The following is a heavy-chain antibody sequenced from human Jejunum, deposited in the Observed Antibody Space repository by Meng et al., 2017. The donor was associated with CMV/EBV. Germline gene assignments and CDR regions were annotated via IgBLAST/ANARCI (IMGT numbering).Heavy chain of an antibody. Sequence: ASGFPFGTYSMNWVRLAPGKGLEWVSYINSGGSTTNYADSVKGRFTISRDNAKNSLYLQMNSLRVEDTAVYYCARGQEWFGELSNWGQGTLGTVSS. CDR2: INSGGSTT. CDR3: ARGQEWFGELSN. J-gene: IGHJ4*02. V-gene: IGHV3-48*04. D-gene: IGHD3-10*01. CDR1: GFPFGTYS.